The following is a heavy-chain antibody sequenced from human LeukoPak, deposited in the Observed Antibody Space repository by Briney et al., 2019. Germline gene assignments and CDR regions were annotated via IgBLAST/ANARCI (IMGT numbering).Heavy chain of an antibody. Sequence: SETLSLTCTVWGGSISSGGYLGRWIRQPAGKGLEWNGRIYTSGSTNYNPSLKSRVTISVDTSKNQFSLKLSSVTAADTAVYYCAREAYYYGSGSYYWFDPWGQGTLVTVSS. CDR1: GGSISSGGYL. D-gene: IGHD3-10*01. CDR2: IYTSGST. J-gene: IGHJ5*02. V-gene: IGHV4-61*02. CDR3: AREAYYYGSGSYYWFDP.